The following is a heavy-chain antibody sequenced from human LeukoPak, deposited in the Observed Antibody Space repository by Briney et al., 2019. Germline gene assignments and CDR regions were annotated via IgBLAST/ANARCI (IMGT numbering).Heavy chain of an antibody. CDR1: GGSFSGYY. CDR2: MYYSGST. V-gene: IGHV4-34*01. J-gene: IGHJ6*02. Sequence: PSETLSLTCAVYGGSFSGYYWSWIRQPPGKGLGWIGTMYYSGSTYYNPSLKSRVTISVDTSKNQFSLKLNSVTAADTAVYYCARLYCSGGSCNSPYYYGMDVWGRGTTVTVSS. CDR3: ARLYCSGGSCNSPYYYGMDV. D-gene: IGHD2-15*01.